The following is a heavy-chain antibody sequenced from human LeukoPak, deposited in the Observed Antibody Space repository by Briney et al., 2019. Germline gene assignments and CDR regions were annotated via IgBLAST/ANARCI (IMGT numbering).Heavy chain of an antibody. J-gene: IGHJ4*02. CDR1: GGSVSSGGYY. CDR2: IYYSGST. Sequence: SETLSLTCTVSGGSVSSGGYYWSWIRQHPGKGLEWIGYIYYSGSTYYNPSLKSRVTISVDTSKNQFSLKLSSVTAADAAVYYCARDLRAYRYFDYWGQGTLVTVSS. D-gene: IGHD3-16*02. V-gene: IGHV4-31*03. CDR3: ARDLRAYRYFDY.